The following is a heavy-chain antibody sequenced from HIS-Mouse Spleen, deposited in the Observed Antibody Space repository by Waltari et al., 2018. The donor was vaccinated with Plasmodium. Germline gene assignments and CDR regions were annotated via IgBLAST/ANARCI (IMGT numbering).Heavy chain of an antibody. V-gene: IGHV4-39*07. CDR1: GGSISSSSYY. D-gene: IGHD1-7*01. CDR2: IYYSGST. Sequence: QLQLQESGPGLVKPSATLSLTCTVSGGSISSSSYYWGWLRQPPGKGLEWIGSIYYSGSTYYNPSLKSRVTISVDTSKNQFSLKLSSVTAADTAVYYCARDRITGTSYFDYWGQGTLVTVSS. CDR3: ARDRITGTSYFDY. J-gene: IGHJ4*02.